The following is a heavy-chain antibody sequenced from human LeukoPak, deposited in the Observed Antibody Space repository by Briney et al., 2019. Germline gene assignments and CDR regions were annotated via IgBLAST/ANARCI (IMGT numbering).Heavy chain of an antibody. J-gene: IGHJ4*02. CDR3: ARSGYYGSGSYSDY. V-gene: IGHV3-20*04. CDR1: GFTFTDYT. D-gene: IGHD3-10*01. CDR2: INWNGDRT. Sequence: GGSLRLSCVASGFTFTDYTLNWVRQAPGKGLEWVSGINWNGDRTGYADSVKGRFTISRDNAKNSLYLLMNSLRAEDTALYYCARSGYYGSGSYSDYWGQGTLVTVSS.